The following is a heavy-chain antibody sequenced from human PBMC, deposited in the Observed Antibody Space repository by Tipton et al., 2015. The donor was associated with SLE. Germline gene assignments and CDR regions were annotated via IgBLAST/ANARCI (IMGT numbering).Heavy chain of an antibody. CDR3: ARGAKERITLVRVRPYYFDY. CDR1: GGSFSGYS. Sequence: TLSLTCAGYGGSFSGYSWSWIRQPPGKGVEWIGQTNPSGNTNYNPSLKSRVTISVDTSNNQLSLKLTSVTAADTAVYYCARGAKERITLVRVRPYYFDYWGQGSLVTVSS. CDR2: TNPSGNT. D-gene: IGHD3-10*01. V-gene: IGHV4-34*01. J-gene: IGHJ4*01.